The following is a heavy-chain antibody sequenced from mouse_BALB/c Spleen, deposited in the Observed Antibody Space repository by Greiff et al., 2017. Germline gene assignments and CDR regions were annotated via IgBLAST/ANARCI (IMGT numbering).Heavy chain of an antibody. CDR1: GYTFTSYD. CDR2: IYPGDGST. CDR3: ARRGIYLDY. D-gene: IGHD1-1*01. Sequence: QVQLQQSGPELVKPGALVKISCKASGYTFTSYDINWVKQRPGQGLEWIGWIYPGDGSTKYNEKFKGKAKLTVEKSSSTVYLELSRLTSDDSAVYYCARRGIYLDYWGQGTTLTVSS. V-gene: IGHV1-85*01. J-gene: IGHJ2*01.